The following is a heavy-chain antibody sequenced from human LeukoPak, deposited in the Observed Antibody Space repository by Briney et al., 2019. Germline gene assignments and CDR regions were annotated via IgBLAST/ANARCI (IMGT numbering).Heavy chain of an antibody. D-gene: IGHD6-13*01. CDR2: IYYSGST. CDR3: ARDAYIAAAGTFYFDY. V-gene: IGHV4-39*02. J-gene: IGHJ4*02. CDR1: GGSISSSSYY. Sequence: SETLSLTCTVSGGSISSSSYYWGWIRQPPGKGLEWIGSIYYSGSTYYNPSLKSRVTISVDTSKNQFSLKLSSVTAADTAVYYCARDAYIAAAGTFYFDYWGQGTLVTVSS.